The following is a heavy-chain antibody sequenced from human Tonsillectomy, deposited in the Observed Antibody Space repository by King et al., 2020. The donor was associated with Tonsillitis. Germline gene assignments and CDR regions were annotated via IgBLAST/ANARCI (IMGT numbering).Heavy chain of an antibody. CDR2: INSDGSST. J-gene: IGHJ1*01. D-gene: IGHD2-15*01. Sequence: VQLVESGGGLVQPGGSLRLSCAASGFTFSSYWMHWVRQAPGKGLVWVSRINSDGSSTSYADSVKGRFTISRDNAKNTLYLQMNSLRAEDTAVYYCARAMSRGRGPYYFQPWGQGTLVTVSS. CDR1: GFTFSSYW. V-gene: IGHV3-74*01. CDR3: ARAMSRGRGPYYFQP.